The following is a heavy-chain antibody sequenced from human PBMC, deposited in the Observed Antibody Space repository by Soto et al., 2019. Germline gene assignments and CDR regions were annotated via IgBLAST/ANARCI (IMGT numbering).Heavy chain of an antibody. Sequence: QVQLQESGPGPVKASETLSLTCTLSGGSTSGNYWSWIRQPAGKGLEWIGRIYSSGRTHYNPSLKSRVTMSVSTNHFSLKLNSVTAADTVVHYCARDFDVNTALDYWYFDLWGRGTLVTVSS. CDR2: IYSSGRT. CDR1: GGSTSGNY. J-gene: IGHJ2*01. CDR3: ARDFDVNTALDYWYFDL. D-gene: IGHD5-18*01. V-gene: IGHV4-4*07.